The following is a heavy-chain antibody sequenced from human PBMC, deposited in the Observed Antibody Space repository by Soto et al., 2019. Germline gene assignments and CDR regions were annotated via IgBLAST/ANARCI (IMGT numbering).Heavy chain of an antibody. Sequence: GQSLKSSCEGSGYSFRNYWIGWVRQVPGTGLEWVGIIYPGDSDTIYNPSFQGHVIISADKSINTAYLQWNSLKASDTAIYYCARHDTTDSERGAPFYGDYWGPGTPVTVSS. J-gene: IGHJ4*02. D-gene: IGHD2-15*01. CDR3: ARHDTTDSERGAPFYGDY. V-gene: IGHV5-51*01. CDR2: IYPGDSDT. CDR1: GYSFRNYW.